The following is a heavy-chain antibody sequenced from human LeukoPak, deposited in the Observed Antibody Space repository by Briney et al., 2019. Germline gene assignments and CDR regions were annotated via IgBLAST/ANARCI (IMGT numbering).Heavy chain of an antibody. CDR2: IYTSGSN. D-gene: IGHD3-22*01. CDR3: ARGRPPYYYDSSGKISDAFDI. V-gene: IGHV4-4*07. J-gene: IGHJ3*02. CDR1: GGSISSYY. Sequence: SETLSLTCTVSGGSISSYYWSWIRQPAGKGLEGIGRIYTSGSNNYNPSLKSRVTMSVDTSKNQFYLKLSSVTDADTAVYYCARGRPPYYYDSSGKISDAFDIWGQGTMVTVSS.